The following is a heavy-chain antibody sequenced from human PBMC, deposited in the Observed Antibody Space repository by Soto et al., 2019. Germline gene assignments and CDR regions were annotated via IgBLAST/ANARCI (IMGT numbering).Heavy chain of an antibody. Sequence: SVKVSCKASRCTFSSFAISWVRQAPGQGLEWMGWIIPIFHTSNYAQNFQGTVTITADESTSTAFLELSSLRSDDTAVYYCARTPTDRFLQSSPTYYYFGMDVWGQGTTVTVSS. J-gene: IGHJ6*02. V-gene: IGHV1-69*13. CDR3: ARTPTDRFLQSSPTYYYFGMDV. D-gene: IGHD3-3*01. CDR2: IIPIFHTS. CDR1: RCTFSSFA.